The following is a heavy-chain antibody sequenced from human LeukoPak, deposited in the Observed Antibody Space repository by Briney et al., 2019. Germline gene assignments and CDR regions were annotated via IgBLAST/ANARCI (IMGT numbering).Heavy chain of an antibody. CDR2: IYHSGST. Sequence: PSGTLSLTGAVSGGSISSSNWWGWVGQPPGKGLEWIGEIYHSGSTNYNPSLKSRVTISVDKSKNQFSLKLSSVTAADTAVYYCAINYYDSSGYHDYWGQGTLVTVSS. D-gene: IGHD3-22*01. CDR1: GGSISSSNW. V-gene: IGHV4-4*02. J-gene: IGHJ4*02. CDR3: AINYYDSSGYHDY.